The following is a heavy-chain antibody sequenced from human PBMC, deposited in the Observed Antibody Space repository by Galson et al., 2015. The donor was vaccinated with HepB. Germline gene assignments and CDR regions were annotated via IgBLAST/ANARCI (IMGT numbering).Heavy chain of an antibody. J-gene: IGHJ3*02. CDR3: ARSETMKPFGEPSYYDAFDI. Sequence: SLRLSCAASGFTFSSYSMNWVRQAPGKGLEWVSYISSSSSTIYYADSVKGRFTISRDNAKNSLYLQMNSLRDEDTAVYYCARSETMKPFGEPSYYDAFDIWGQGTMVTVSS. CDR2: ISSSSSTI. D-gene: IGHD3-10*01. CDR1: GFTFSSYS. V-gene: IGHV3-48*02.